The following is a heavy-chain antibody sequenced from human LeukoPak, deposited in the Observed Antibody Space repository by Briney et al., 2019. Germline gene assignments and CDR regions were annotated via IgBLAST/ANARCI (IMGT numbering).Heavy chain of an antibody. J-gene: IGHJ4*02. CDR2: ISYDGSNK. CDR1: GFTFSSYG. CDR3: AKDRREPPIFDY. V-gene: IGHV3-30*18. Sequence: PGGSLRVSCAASGFTFSSYGRHWVRQAPGKGLEWVAVISYDGSNKYYADSVKGRFTISRDNSKNTLYLQMNSLRAEDTAVYYCAKDRREPPIFDYWGQGTLVTVSS.